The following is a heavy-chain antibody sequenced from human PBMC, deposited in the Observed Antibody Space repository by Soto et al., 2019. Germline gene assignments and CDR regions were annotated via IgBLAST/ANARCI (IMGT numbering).Heavy chain of an antibody. CDR2: ISGSGGST. Sequence: EVQLLESGGGLVQPGGSLRLSCAASGFTFSSYAMSWVRQAPGKGLEWVSAISGSGGSTYYADSVKGRFTISRDKSKNTVYLQMKRLRAEDTAVYYCAKGPDDYGYEGDYWGQGTLVTVSS. CDR3: AKGPDDYGYEGDY. J-gene: IGHJ4*02. D-gene: IGHD4-17*01. V-gene: IGHV3-23*01. CDR1: GFTFSSYA.